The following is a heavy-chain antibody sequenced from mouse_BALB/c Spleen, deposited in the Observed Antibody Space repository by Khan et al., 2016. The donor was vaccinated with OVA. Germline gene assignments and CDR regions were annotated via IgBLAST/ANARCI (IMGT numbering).Heavy chain of an antibody. CDR2: IDPANGYT. J-gene: IGHJ3*01. V-gene: IGHV14-3*02. D-gene: IGHD1-2*01. Sequence: VQLKESGAELVKPGASVKLSCTTSGFNIKDTYIHWVKQRPEQGLVWIGRIDPANGYTKFDPRFRGKATITTDTSSNTAYLQLSSLTSEDTAVYYCARITCYGRSYWGQGTLVTVSS. CDR1: GFNIKDTY. CDR3: ARITCYGRSY.